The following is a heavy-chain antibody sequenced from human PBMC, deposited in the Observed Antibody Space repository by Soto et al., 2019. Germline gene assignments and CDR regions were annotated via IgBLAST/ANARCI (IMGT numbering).Heavy chain of an antibody. D-gene: IGHD2-2*01. J-gene: IGHJ6*02. CDR2: TYYRSKWYN. CDR3: ARVRMHQLPSGNYYGMDV. V-gene: IGHV6-1*01. Sequence: SQTLSLTCAISGDSVSSNSAAWNWIRQPPSRGLEWLGRTYYRSKWYNDYAVSVKSRITINPDTSKNQFSLQLNSVTPEDTAVYYCARVRMHQLPSGNYYGMDVWGQGTTVTVYS. CDR1: GDSVSSNSAA.